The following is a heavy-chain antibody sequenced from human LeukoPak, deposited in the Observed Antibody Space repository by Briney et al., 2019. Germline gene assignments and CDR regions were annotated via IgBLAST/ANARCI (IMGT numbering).Heavy chain of an antibody. CDR3: AKISSSAESNFDY. CDR2: IWPDGSKK. Sequence: GALRLSCAASGFTFSTYAMHWVRQAPGKGLEWVAFIWPDGSKKYYADSVKGRFAISRENSKNTVYLQMNDLRPEDTALYFCAKISSSAESNFDYWGQGTLLTVSS. V-gene: IGHV3-30*02. CDR1: GFTFSTYA. D-gene: IGHD6-25*01. J-gene: IGHJ4*02.